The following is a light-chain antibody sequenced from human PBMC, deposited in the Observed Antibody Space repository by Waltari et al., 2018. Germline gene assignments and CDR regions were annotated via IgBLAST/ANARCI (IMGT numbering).Light chain of an antibody. V-gene: IGKV1-39*01. CDR1: QRISNY. CDR3: QQSFHTPPT. CDR2: AAS. J-gene: IGKJ2*01. Sequence: DIQVTQSPSPLSASVGDRVTISCRASQRISNYVNWYQQKPGKAPKILIFAASNLQRGVPSRFSGSGSGTDFTLTISSLQPEDFATYYCQQSFHTPPTFGQGTKLEIK.